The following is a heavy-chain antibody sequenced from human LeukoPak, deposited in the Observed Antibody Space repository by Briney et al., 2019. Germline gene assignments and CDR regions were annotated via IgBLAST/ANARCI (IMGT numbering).Heavy chain of an antibody. D-gene: IGHD6-19*01. Sequence: GESPKISCQGSGYSFTSYWIGWVRQIPGKGLECMGIIYPGDSDTRYSPSFQGQVTISADKSISTAYLQWSSLKASDTAMYYCARRGVIAVADPFDYWGQGTLVTVSS. CDR1: GYSFTSYW. CDR2: IYPGDSDT. V-gene: IGHV5-51*01. CDR3: ARRGVIAVADPFDY. J-gene: IGHJ4*02.